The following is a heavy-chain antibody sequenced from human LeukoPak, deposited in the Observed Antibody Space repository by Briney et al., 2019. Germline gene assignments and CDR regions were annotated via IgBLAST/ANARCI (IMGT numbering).Heavy chain of an antibody. CDR3: ARDSSMSAFDY. D-gene: IGHD2-21*01. CDR1: GGSISSGDYY. Sequence: SQTLSLTCTVSGGSISSGDYYWSWIRQPPGKGLEWIGYIYYSGSTYYNPSLKSRVTISVDTSKDQFSLKLSSVTAADTAVYYCARDSSMSAFDYWGQGTLVTVSS. V-gene: IGHV4-30-4*08. J-gene: IGHJ4*02. CDR2: IYYSGST.